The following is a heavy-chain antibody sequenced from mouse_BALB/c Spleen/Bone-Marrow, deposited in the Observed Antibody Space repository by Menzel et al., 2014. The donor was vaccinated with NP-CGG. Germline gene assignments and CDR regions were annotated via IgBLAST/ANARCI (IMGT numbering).Heavy chain of an antibody. CDR1: GYTFXSYW. V-gene: IGHV1-69*02. J-gene: IGHJ4*01. Sequence: QVQLQQPGAELVKPGASVKLSCKASGYTFXSYWMHWVKQRPGQGLEWIGEIDPSDSYTNYNQKFKGKATLTVDKSSSTAYMLLSSLTSEDSAVYFCARWLLRYYAMDDWGQGTSVTVSS. CDR3: ARWLLRYYAMDD. CDR2: IDPSDSYT. D-gene: IGHD2-3*01.